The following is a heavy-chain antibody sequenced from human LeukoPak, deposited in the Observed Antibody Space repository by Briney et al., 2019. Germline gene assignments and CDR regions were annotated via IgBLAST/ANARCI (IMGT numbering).Heavy chain of an antibody. CDR2: MNPNSGNT. Sequence: VSVKVSCKASGYTFTSYDINWVRQATGQGLEWMGWMNPNSGNTGYAQKFQGRVTMTRNTSISTAYMELSRLRSDDTAVYYCARSSVAAAGNDYWGQGTLVTVSS. CDR1: GYTFTSYD. CDR3: ARSSVAAAGNDY. V-gene: IGHV1-8*01. D-gene: IGHD6-13*01. J-gene: IGHJ4*02.